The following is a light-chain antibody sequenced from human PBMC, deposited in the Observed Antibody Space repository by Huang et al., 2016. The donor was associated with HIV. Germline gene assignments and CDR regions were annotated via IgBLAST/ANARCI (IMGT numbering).Light chain of an antibody. CDR2: GAS. V-gene: IGKV3-15*01. Sequence: VMTQSPVTLSVSPGERATLSCRASQNVSSDLAWYQQRPGTPPRLPMYGASTRATGLPARCSGSGSGTEFTLTISSLQSEDFAVYYCQQYNKWPLFTFGPGTKVDIK. CDR1: QNVSSD. J-gene: IGKJ3*01. CDR3: QQYNKWPLFT.